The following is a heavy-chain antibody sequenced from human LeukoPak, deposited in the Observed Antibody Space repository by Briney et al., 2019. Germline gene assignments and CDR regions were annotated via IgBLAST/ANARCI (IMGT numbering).Heavy chain of an antibody. CDR1: GFTFSSYW. J-gene: IGHJ6*02. D-gene: IGHD3-16*01. Sequence: GGSLRLSCAASGFTFSSYWMNWARQAPGKGLEWVASINHNGNVNYYVDSVKGRFIISRDNAKNSLHLQMSNLRAEDTAVYFCARGGGLDVWGQGATVTVSS. V-gene: IGHV3-7*03. CDR3: ARGGGLDV. CDR2: INHNGNVN.